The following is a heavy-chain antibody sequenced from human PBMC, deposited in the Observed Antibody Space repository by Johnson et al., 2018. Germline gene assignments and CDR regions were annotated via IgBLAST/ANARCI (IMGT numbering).Heavy chain of an antibody. Sequence: QVRLVESGGGVVQPGRSLRLSCAASGFPFSSYGMHWVRQAPGKGLEWVAVISYDGSNKYYADSVKGRFTMSRDNSKNTLYLQMNSLRAEDTAVYYCAKKFYYDTPTDFDIWGQGTMVTVSS. D-gene: IGHD3-22*01. J-gene: IGHJ3*02. CDR1: GFPFSSYG. V-gene: IGHV3-30*18. CDR3: AKKFYYDTPTDFDI. CDR2: ISYDGSNK.